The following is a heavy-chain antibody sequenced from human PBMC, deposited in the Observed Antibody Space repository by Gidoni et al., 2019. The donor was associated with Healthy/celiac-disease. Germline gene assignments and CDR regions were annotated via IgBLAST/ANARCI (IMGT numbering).Heavy chain of an antibody. J-gene: IGHJ4*02. CDR1: GFTFSSYG. CDR3: ARDRYYGSGSPPGD. Sequence: QVQLVESGGGVVQPGRSLRLSCAASGFTFSSYGMHWVRQAPGKGLEWVAVIWYDGSNKYYADSVKGRFTISRDNSKNTLYLQMNSLRAEDTAVYYCARDRYYGSGSPPGDWGQGTLVTVSS. V-gene: IGHV3-33*01. CDR2: IWYDGSNK. D-gene: IGHD3-10*01.